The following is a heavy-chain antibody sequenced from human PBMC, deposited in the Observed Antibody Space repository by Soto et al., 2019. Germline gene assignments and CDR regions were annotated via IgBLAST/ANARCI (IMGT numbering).Heavy chain of an antibody. CDR2: IIPIFGTA. CDR1: GGTFSSYA. CDR3: AAPSSRFYTAMVAAFDY. J-gene: IGHJ4*02. V-gene: IGHV1-69*01. D-gene: IGHD5-18*01. Sequence: QVQLVQSGAEVKKPGSSVKVSCKASGGTFSSYAISWVRQAPGQGLEWMGGIIPIFGTANYAQKFQGRVTITADESTITAYMELSSLRSEDTAVYYCAAPSSRFYTAMVAAFDYWGQGTLVTVSS.